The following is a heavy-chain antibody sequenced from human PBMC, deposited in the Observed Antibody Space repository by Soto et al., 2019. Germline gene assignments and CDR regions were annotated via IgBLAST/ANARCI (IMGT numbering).Heavy chain of an antibody. D-gene: IGHD2-15*01. CDR1: GYTFTSYA. CDR3: ARGEWWLFDY. Sequence: QVQLVQSGAEEKKPGASVKVSCKASGYTFTSYAMHWVRQAPGQRLEWMGWINAGNGNTKYSQKCQGRVTITRDTSASTAYMELSSLRSEDTAVYYCARGEWWLFDYWGQGTLVTVSS. V-gene: IGHV1-3*05. CDR2: INAGNGNT. J-gene: IGHJ4*02.